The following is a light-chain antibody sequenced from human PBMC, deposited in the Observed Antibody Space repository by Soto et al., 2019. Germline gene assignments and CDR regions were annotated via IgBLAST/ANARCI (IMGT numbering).Light chain of an antibody. V-gene: IGLV1-40*01. CDR1: SSKIGAGYD. J-gene: IGLJ3*02. CDR3: QSYDSSLSGWV. Sequence: QSVLTQPPPVSGAPGQRVTISCTGSSSKIGAGYDVHWYQQLPGTAPKLLIYGNSNRPSGVPDRFSGSKTGTSASLAITGLQAEDEADYYCQSYDSSLSGWVFGGGTKLTVL. CDR2: GNS.